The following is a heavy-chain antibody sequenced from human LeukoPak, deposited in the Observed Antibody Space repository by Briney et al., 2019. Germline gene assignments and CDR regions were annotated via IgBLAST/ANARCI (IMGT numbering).Heavy chain of an antibody. Sequence: SETLSFTCTVSGYSISSGYYWGWIRQPPGKGLERIGSIYHSGSTYYNPSLKSRVTISVDTSKNQFSLKLSSVTAADTAVYYCARVNVPTVANRGFDYWGQGTLVTVSS. CDR3: ARVNVPTVANRGFDY. J-gene: IGHJ4*02. CDR1: GYSISSGYY. D-gene: IGHD4-23*01. V-gene: IGHV4-38-2*02. CDR2: IYHSGST.